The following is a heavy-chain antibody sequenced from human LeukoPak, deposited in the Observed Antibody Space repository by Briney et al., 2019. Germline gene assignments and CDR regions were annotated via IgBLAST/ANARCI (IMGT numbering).Heavy chain of an antibody. V-gene: IGHV4-34*01. CDR2: INHSGST. J-gene: IGHJ4*02. D-gene: IGHD2-21*02. CDR1: GGSSSGYY. Sequence: SETLSLTRAVYGGSSSGYYWGWIRQPPGKGLEWIGGINHSGSTNYNPSLKSRVTISVDTSKNQFSLKLSSVTAADTAVYYCVGGQEVTALGVWGQGTLVTVSS. CDR3: VGGQEVTALGV.